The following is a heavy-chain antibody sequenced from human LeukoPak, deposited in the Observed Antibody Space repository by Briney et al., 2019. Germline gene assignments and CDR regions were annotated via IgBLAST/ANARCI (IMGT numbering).Heavy chain of an antibody. Sequence: GESLKISCKGSGCSFSNYWIGWVRRMPGKGLEWMGIIYPGDSDTRYSPSFQGQVTISADKSISTAYLQWSSLKASDTAVYYCARRHSTSSLIDYWGQGTLVTVSS. V-gene: IGHV5-51*01. D-gene: IGHD6-6*01. CDR2: IYPGDSDT. CDR1: GCSFSNYW. J-gene: IGHJ4*02. CDR3: ARRHSTSSLIDY.